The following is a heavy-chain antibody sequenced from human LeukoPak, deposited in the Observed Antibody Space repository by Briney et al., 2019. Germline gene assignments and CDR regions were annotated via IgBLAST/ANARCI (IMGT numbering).Heavy chain of an antibody. CDR3: ARVLTTVDYNWFAP. D-gene: IGHD4-23*01. CDR2: ISAYNGNT. J-gene: IGHJ5*02. V-gene: IGHV1-18*04. CDR1: GYTFTSYG. Sequence: GASVKVSCKASGYTFTSYGISWVGQAPGQGLEWMGWISAYNGNTNYAQKLQGRVTMTTDTYTSTAYMELRSLRSDDTAVYYCARVLTTVDYNWFAPWGQGTLVTVSS.